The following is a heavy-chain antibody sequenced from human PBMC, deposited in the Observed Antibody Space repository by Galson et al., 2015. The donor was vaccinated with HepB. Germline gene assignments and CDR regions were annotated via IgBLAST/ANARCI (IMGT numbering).Heavy chain of an antibody. D-gene: IGHD2-15*01. CDR3: AVAGYCSGGSCYSANAFDI. J-gene: IGHJ3*02. Sequence: SVKVSCKASGFTFTSSAMQWVRQARGQRLEWIGWIVVGSGNTNYAQKFQERVTITRDMSTSTAYMDLSSLRSEDTAVYYCAVAGYCSGGSCYSANAFDIWGQGTMVTVSS. V-gene: IGHV1-58*02. CDR2: IVVGSGNT. CDR1: GFTFTSSA.